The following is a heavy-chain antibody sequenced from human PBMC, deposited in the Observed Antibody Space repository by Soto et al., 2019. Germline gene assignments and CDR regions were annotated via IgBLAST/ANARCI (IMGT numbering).Heavy chain of an antibody. D-gene: IGHD4-17*01. Sequence: QVQLVQSGAEVKKPGSSVKVSCKASGGTFSSYAISWVRQAPGQGLEWMGGIIPIFGTANYAQKFQGRVTSTADESTSTAYVELSSLRSEDTAVYYCARVAARYGEPIPRFDYWGQGTLVTVSS. CDR1: GGTFSSYA. CDR2: IIPIFGTA. J-gene: IGHJ4*02. CDR3: ARVAARYGEPIPRFDY. V-gene: IGHV1-69*12.